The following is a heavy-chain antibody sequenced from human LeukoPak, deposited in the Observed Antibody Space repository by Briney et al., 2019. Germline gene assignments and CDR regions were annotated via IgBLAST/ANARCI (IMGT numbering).Heavy chain of an antibody. V-gene: IGHV4-39*07. CDR2: IYYSGST. D-gene: IGHD2-2*01. CDR3: TRERSTPGINWFDP. Sequence: PSETLSLTCTVSGGSISSSSYYWGWIRQPPGKGLEWIGSIYYSGSTNYNPSLKSRVTISVDTSKNQTSKRQFSLKLNSVTAADTAVYYCTRERSTPGINWFDPWGQGTLVTVSS. CDR1: GGSISSSSYY. J-gene: IGHJ5*02.